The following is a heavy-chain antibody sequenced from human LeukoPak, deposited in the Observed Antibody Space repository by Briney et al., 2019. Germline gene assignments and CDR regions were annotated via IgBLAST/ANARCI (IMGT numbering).Heavy chain of an antibody. D-gene: IGHD5-12*01. J-gene: IGHJ5*02. CDR1: GYTFTGYY. Sequence: GASVKVSCKASGYTFTGYYMHWVRQATGQGLEWMGWMNPNSGNTGYAQKFQGRVTMTRTTSISTAYMELSSLRSEDTAVYYCARHQYSGYDLNWFDPWGQGTLVTVSS. CDR3: ARHQYSGYDLNWFDP. CDR2: MNPNSGNT. V-gene: IGHV1-8*02.